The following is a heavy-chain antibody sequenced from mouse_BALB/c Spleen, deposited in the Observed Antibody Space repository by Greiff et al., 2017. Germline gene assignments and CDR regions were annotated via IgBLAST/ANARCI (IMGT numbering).Heavy chain of an antibody. Sequence: QVQLQQSGAELVKPGASVKLSCKASGYTFTSYWMHWVKQRPGQGLEWIGEIDPSDSYTNYNQKFKGKATLTVDKSSSTAYMQLSSLTSEDSAVYYCARGGDAWFAYWGQGTLVTVSA. J-gene: IGHJ3*01. V-gene: IGHV1-69*02. D-gene: IGHD3-3*01. CDR2: IDPSDSYT. CDR3: ARGGDAWFAY. CDR1: GYTFTSYW.